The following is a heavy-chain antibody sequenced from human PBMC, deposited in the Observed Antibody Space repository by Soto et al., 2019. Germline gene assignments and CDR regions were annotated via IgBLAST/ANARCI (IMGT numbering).Heavy chain of an antibody. J-gene: IGHJ6*03. V-gene: IGHV3-15*01. CDR3: TTARIDFWSGYLYYYYYMDV. D-gene: IGHD3-3*01. Sequence: PGGSLRLSCAASGFTFSNAWMSWVRQAPGKGLEWVGRIKSKTDGGTTDYAAPVKGRFTISRDDSKNTLYLQMNSLKTEDTAVYYCTTARIDFWSGYLYYYYYMDVWGKGTTVTVSS. CDR1: GFTFSNAW. CDR2: IKSKTDGGTT.